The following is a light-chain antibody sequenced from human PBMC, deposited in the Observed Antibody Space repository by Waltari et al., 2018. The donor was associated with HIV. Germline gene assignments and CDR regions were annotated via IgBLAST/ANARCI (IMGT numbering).Light chain of an antibody. CDR2: SAS. CDR3: QQYNDWPWFT. Sequence: EIVMTQSPATLSVSLGKTATLPCRASQSVSSNLAWYQQKAGQTPRLLIYSASTRATGIPPRFSGSGSGTRFALTITSVQPEDVAEYYCQQYNDWPWFTFGQGPSWRSN. CDR1: QSVSSN. V-gene: IGKV3-15*01. J-gene: IGKJ2*01.